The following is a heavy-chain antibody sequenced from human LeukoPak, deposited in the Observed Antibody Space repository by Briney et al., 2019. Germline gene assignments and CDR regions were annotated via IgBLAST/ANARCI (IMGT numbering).Heavy chain of an antibody. J-gene: IGHJ4*01. CDR2: MSWSSGSI. Sequence: PGGSLRLSCAASGYTFDDYAMHWVRQPPGKGLEWVSGMSWSSGSIGYADSVKGRFTISRDNAKNSVYLQMNSVRADDTALDYCAKGVVGFAELLDNWGKGTMVTVSS. V-gene: IGHV3-9*01. CDR3: AKGVVGFAELLDN. CDR1: GYTFDDYA. D-gene: IGHD3-10*01.